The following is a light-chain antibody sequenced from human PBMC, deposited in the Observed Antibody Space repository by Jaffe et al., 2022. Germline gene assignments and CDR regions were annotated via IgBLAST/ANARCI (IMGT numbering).Light chain of an antibody. CDR2: GAS. CDR3: QQYGSSPLMFT. J-gene: IGKJ2*01. CDR1: QSVSSNY. Sequence: IVLTQSPVTLSLSPGQRATLSCRASQSVSSNYLAWYQQKPGQAPRLLIYGASARATGIPDRFSGSGSGTDFTLTISRLEPEDFAVYYCQQYGSSPLMFTFGQGTKLEIK. V-gene: IGKV3-20*01.